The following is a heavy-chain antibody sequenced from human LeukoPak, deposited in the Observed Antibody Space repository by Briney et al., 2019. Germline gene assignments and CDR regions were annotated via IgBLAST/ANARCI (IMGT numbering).Heavy chain of an antibody. CDR2: INSDGSST. D-gene: IGHD2-15*01. J-gene: IGHJ3*02. Sequence: PGGSLRLSCAASGFTFSSYWMHWVRQAPGKGLVWVSRINSDGSSTNYADSVKGRFTISRDNAKNTLYLQMNSLRAEDTAVYYCARQGAATGAFDIWGQGTMVTVSS. V-gene: IGHV3-74*01. CDR1: GFTFSSYW. CDR3: ARQGAATGAFDI.